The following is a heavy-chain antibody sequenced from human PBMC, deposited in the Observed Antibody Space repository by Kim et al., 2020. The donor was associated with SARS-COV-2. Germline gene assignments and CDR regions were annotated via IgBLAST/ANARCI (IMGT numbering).Heavy chain of an antibody. Sequence: GGSLRLSCAASGFTFDDYAMHWVRQAPGKGLEWVSGISWNSGSIGYADSVKGRFTISRDNAKNSLYLQMNSLRAEDTALYYCAKDIGAATHYYYGMDVWGQGTTVTVSS. CDR2: ISWNSGSI. V-gene: IGHV3-9*01. D-gene: IGHD3-16*01. J-gene: IGHJ6*02. CDR3: AKDIGAATHYYYGMDV. CDR1: GFTFDDYA.